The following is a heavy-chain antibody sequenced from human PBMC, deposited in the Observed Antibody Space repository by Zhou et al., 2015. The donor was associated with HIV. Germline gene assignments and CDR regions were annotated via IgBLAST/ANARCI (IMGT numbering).Heavy chain of an antibody. CDR1: GFAFSDYY. J-gene: IGHJ2*01. Sequence: QERLVESGGGLVKPGGSLRLSCEASGFAFSDYYMSWIRRAPGKGPEWVSYITSTGSTTSYADFVKGRFTISRDNAQNSLYLQMDSLRAEDTAVYFCARSKGTVTFYWYFDVWGRGTLLTVSS. V-gene: IGHV3-11*01. CDR3: ARSKGTVTFYWYFDV. CDR2: ITSTGSTT. D-gene: IGHD4-17*01.